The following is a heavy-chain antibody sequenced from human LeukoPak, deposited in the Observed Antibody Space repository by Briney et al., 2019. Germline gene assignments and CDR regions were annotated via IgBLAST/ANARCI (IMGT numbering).Heavy chain of an antibody. CDR2: IKQDGTEK. D-gene: IGHD6-13*01. CDR1: GFTFTTYW. V-gene: IGHV3-7*01. Sequence: GGSLRLSCAASGFTFTTYWMSWVRQAPGKGLEWVANIKQDGTEKYYVDSVKGRFTISRDNAKNSLYLQMNSLRVEDTAVYFCATYSSPDCWGQGTLVTVSS. CDR3: ATYSSPDC. J-gene: IGHJ4*02.